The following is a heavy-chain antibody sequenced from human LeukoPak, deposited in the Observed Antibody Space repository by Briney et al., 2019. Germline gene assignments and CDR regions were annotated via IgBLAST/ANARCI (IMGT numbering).Heavy chain of an antibody. Sequence: GGSLRLSCAASGFTFSSYGMHWVRQAPGKGLEWVAFIRYDGSNKYYADSVKGRFTISRDNSTNTLYLQMNSLRAEDTAVYYCAKDPSEIGYCSGGSCYNPYYYYYMDVSGKGTTVTVSS. CDR2: IRYDGSNK. D-gene: IGHD2-15*01. J-gene: IGHJ6*03. V-gene: IGHV3-30*02. CDR3: AKDPSEIGYCSGGSCYNPYYYYYMDV. CDR1: GFTFSSYG.